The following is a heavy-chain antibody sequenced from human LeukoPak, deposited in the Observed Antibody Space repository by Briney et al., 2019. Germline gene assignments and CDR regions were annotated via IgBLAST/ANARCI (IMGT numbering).Heavy chain of an antibody. Sequence: PGGSLRLSCAASGFTVSANYMSWVRQSPGKGLEWVSIIYSGGSTDYAASVKGRFTISKDNSKNTVFLQMNSMRAEDTAMYYCASLYCSRGSCAFDFWGQGTLVTVSP. V-gene: IGHV3-66*01. CDR3: ASLYCSRGSCAFDF. CDR2: IYSGGST. CDR1: GFTVSANY. J-gene: IGHJ5*01. D-gene: IGHD2-15*01.